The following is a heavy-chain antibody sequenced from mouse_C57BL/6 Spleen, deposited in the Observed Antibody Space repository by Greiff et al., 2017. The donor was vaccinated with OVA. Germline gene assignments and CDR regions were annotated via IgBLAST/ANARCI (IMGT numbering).Heavy chain of an antibody. D-gene: IGHD1-1*01. CDR3: ARIGYGSPSWFAY. V-gene: IGHV5-17*01. Sequence: EVKLMESGGDLVKPGGSLKLSCAASGFTFSDYGMHWVRQAPEKGLEWVAYISSGSSTIYYADTVKGRFTISRDNAKNTLFLQMTSLRSEDTAMYYCARIGYGSPSWFAYWGQGTLVTVSA. J-gene: IGHJ3*01. CDR1: GFTFSDYG. CDR2: ISSGSSTI.